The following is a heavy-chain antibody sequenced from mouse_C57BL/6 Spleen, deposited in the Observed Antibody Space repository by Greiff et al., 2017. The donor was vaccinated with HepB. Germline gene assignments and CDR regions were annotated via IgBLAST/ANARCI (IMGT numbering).Heavy chain of an antibody. CDR3: ARDGYDYGFAY. V-gene: IGHV5-4*01. Sequence: EVQVVESGGGLVKPGGSLKLSCAASGFTFSSYAMSWVRQTPEKRLEWVATISDGGSYTYYPDNVKGRFTISRDNAKNNLYLQMSHLKSEDTAMYYCARDGYDYGFAYWGQGTLVTVSA. CDR2: ISDGGSYT. CDR1: GFTFSSYA. J-gene: IGHJ3*01. D-gene: IGHD2-4*01.